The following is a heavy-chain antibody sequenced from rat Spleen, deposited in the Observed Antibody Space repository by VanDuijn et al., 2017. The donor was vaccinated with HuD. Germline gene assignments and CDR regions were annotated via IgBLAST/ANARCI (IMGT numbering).Heavy chain of an antibody. J-gene: IGHJ4*01. D-gene: IGHD5-1*01. CDR1: GYSITSNY. CDR3: ARGGSSYVMDA. CDR2: IRYSGRN. V-gene: IGHV3-1*01. Sequence: EVQLQESGPGLVKPSQSLSLTCSVTGYSITSNYWGWIRKFPGNKMEWIGHIRYSGRNKYNPSLKSRIAITRDTSKNKFFLELNYVTLEDTATYYCARGGSSYVMDAWGQGASVTVSS.